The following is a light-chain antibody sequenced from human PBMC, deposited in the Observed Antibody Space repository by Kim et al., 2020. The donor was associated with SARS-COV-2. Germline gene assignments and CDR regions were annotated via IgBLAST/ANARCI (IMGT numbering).Light chain of an antibody. CDR2: GAS. V-gene: IGKV3-20*01. Sequence: PGERATLSCRASQSVSSSYLAWYQQKPGQAPRLLIYGASSRATGIPERFSGSGSGTDFTLTISRLEAEDSAVYYCQHYARSPPFSFGPGTKVDIK. J-gene: IGKJ3*01. CDR3: QHYARSPPFS. CDR1: QSVSSSY.